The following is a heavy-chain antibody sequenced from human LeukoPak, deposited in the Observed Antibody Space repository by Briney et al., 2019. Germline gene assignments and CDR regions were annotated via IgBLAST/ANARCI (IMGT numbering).Heavy chain of an antibody. CDR2: MSSDGGTT. J-gene: IGHJ4*02. CDR1: GFTLTNFA. Sequence: GGSLRLSCATSGFTLTNFAMHWVRQAPGKGLEYVSAMSSDGGTTYYASSVKGRFTMSRDKSKNAVYLQMGSLRPDDMAVYYCARGGSLSAYDSWGQGTLVTVSS. D-gene: IGHD2/OR15-2a*01. CDR3: ARGGSLSAYDS. V-gene: IGHV3-64*01.